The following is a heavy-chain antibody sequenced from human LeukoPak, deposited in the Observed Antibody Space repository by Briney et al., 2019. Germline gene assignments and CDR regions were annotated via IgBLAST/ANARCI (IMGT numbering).Heavy chain of an antibody. D-gene: IGHD6-13*01. J-gene: IGHJ4*02. V-gene: IGHV3-30*04. Sequence: GGSLRLSCAASGFTFSSYARHGVRQAPGKGLEGVAVISYDGSNKYYADSVKGRFTISRDNSKNTLYLQMNSLRAEDTAVYYCASILSSSWSNYFDYWGQGTLVTVSS. CDR2: ISYDGSNK. CDR1: GFTFSSYA. CDR3: ASILSSSWSNYFDY.